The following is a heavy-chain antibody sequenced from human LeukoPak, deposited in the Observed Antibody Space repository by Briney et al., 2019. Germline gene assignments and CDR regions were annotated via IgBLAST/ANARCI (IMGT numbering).Heavy chain of an antibody. CDR3: ARDFSGTSLDP. J-gene: IGHJ5*02. Sequence: GGSLRLYCAASGFTFSSNSMNWVRQAPGKGLEWVSSISSRSSYIYYADSLKGRFTISRDNAKNSLYLQMNSLRAEDTAVYYCARDFSGTSLDPWGQGTLVTVSS. CDR1: GFTFSSNS. CDR2: ISSRSSYI. V-gene: IGHV3-21*01. D-gene: IGHD1-7*01.